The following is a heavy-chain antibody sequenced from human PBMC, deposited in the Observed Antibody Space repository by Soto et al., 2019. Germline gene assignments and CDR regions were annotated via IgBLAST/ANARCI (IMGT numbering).Heavy chain of an antibody. D-gene: IGHD3-22*01. CDR3: ARGSMIVVDVYYYYIDV. V-gene: IGHV1-2*04. Sequence: ASVKVSCKASGYTFTGYYMHWVRQAPGQGLEWMGWINPNSGGTNYAQKFQGWVTMTRDTSISTAYMELSRLRSDDTAVYYCARGSMIVVDVYYYYIDVWGKGTTVTVSS. CDR1: GYTFTGYY. J-gene: IGHJ6*03. CDR2: INPNSGGT.